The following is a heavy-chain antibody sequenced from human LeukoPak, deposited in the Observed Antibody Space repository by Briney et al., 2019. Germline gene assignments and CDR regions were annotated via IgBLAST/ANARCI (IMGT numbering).Heavy chain of an antibody. CDR1: GFTFSSYA. V-gene: IGHV3-30-3*01. CDR3: AREVETTVTVPMDY. CDR2: ISYDGSNK. Sequence: GGSLRLSCAASGFTFSSYAMHWVRQAPGKGLEWVAVISYDGSNKYYADSVKGRFTISRDNSKNTLYLQMNSLRAEDTAVYYCAREVETTVTVPMDYWGQGTLVTVSS. D-gene: IGHD4-17*01. J-gene: IGHJ4*02.